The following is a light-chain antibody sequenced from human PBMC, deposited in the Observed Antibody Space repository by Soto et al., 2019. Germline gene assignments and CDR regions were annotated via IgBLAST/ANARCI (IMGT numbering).Light chain of an antibody. Sequence: DRVTITCRASRYIRTALSWYQHRPGQAPKVLICVASSLQSGVPSRFSGSGYGTDFTLTISSLQPEDFASYYCQQYNSYSTFGQGTKVDIK. V-gene: IGKV1-6*01. CDR3: QQYNSYST. J-gene: IGKJ1*01. CDR1: RYIRTA. CDR2: VAS.